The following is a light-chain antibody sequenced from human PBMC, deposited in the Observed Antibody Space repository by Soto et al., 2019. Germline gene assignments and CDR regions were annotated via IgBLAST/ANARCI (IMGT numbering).Light chain of an antibody. J-gene: IGKJ3*01. V-gene: IGKV1-12*01. Sequence: DIHMTQAPSSVSASVGDRVTITCRASQGISRWLAWYQQKPGKAPNLLIYSASTLYSGVPSRFSGSGSGKDFTLTISSLQPEDYATYYCTQADSFPLTFGPGTKVEIX. CDR3: TQADSFPLT. CDR2: SAS. CDR1: QGISRW.